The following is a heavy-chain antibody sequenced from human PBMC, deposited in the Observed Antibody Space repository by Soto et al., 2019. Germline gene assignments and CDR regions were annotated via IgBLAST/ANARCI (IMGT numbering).Heavy chain of an antibody. CDR1: GFTFSRFA. J-gene: IGHJ6*02. Sequence: PGGSLRLSCAASGFTFSRFAMHWVRQAPGKGLEWVSVMSYDGSDKYYADSVKGRFTISRDNSKNTLYLQMNSLRPEDTAVYYCARGGQYYYDSSGDYYYYGMDVWGQGTTVTVSS. CDR3: ARGGQYYYDSSGDYYYYGMDV. D-gene: IGHD3-22*01. CDR2: MSYDGSDK. V-gene: IGHV3-30*03.